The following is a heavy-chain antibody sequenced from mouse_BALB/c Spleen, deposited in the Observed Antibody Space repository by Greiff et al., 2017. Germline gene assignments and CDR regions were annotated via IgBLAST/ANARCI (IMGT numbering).Heavy chain of an antibody. D-gene: IGHD4-1*01. J-gene: IGHJ4*01. Sequence: EVKLVESGGDLVKPGGSLKLSCAASGFTFSSYGMSWVRQTPDKRLEWVATISSGGSYTYYPDSVKGRFTISRDNAKNTLYLQMSSLKSEDTAMYYCARTGYYAMDYWGQGTSVTVSS. CDR2: ISSGGSYT. V-gene: IGHV5-6*01. CDR3: ARTGYYAMDY. CDR1: GFTFSSYG.